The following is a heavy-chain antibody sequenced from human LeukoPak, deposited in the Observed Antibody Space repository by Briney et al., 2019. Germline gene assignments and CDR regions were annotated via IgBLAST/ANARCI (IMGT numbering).Heavy chain of an antibody. CDR2: IYYSGST. D-gene: IGHD2-2*01. V-gene: IGHV4-39*01. CDR1: SGSISSSSYY. Sequence: SETLSLTCTVSSGSISSSSYYWGWIRQPPGKGLEWIGSIYYSGSTYYNPSLKSRVTISVDTSKNQFSLKLSSVTAADTAVYYCASVSSTYYYGMDVWGQGTTVTASS. CDR3: ASVSSTYYYGMDV. J-gene: IGHJ6*02.